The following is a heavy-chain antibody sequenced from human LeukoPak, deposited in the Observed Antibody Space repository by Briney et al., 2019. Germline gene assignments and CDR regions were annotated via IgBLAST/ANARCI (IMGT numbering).Heavy chain of an antibody. CDR2: INHSGST. Sequence: SETLSLTCAVYGGSFSGYYWSWIRQPPGKGLEWIGEINHSGSTNYNPSLKSRVTISVDTSKNQFSLKLSSVTAADTAVYYCARGGYSYGFFYWGQGTLVTVSS. CDR1: GGSFSGYY. V-gene: IGHV4-34*01. D-gene: IGHD5-18*01. CDR3: ARGGYSYGFFY. J-gene: IGHJ4*02.